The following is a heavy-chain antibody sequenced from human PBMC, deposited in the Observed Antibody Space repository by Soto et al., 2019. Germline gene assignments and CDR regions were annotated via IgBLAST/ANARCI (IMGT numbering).Heavy chain of an antibody. CDR1: GFIFSSNA. Sequence: QVQLVESGGGVVQPGRSLSLSCAASGFIFSSNAMHWVRQAPSKGLEWVAVISYDGSNKYYVDSVKGRFTISRDNSKNTLYLQMNNLRSEDTAVYYCAGDRVVAGIGEFDYWGQGTLVTVSS. V-gene: IGHV3-30*03. CDR2: ISYDGSNK. J-gene: IGHJ4*02. D-gene: IGHD6-19*01. CDR3: AGDRVVAGIGEFDY.